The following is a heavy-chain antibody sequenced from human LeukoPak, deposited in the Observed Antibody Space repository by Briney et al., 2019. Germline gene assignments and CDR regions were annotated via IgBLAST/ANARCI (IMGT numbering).Heavy chain of an antibody. V-gene: IGHV3-53*01. CDR2: IYSGGST. CDR1: GFTVSSNY. CDR3: ARDLRGYSGYDYDYYYYMDV. D-gene: IGHD5-12*01. J-gene: IGHJ6*03. Sequence: GGSLRLSCAASGFTVSSNYMSWVRQALGKGLEWVSVIYSGGSTYYADSVKGRFTISRDNSKNTLYLQMNSLRAEDTAVYYCARDLRGYSGYDYDYYYYMDVWGKGTTVTVSS.